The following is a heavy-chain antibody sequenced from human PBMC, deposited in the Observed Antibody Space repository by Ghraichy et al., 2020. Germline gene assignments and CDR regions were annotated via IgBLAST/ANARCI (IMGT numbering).Heavy chain of an antibody. V-gene: IGHV3-15*01. CDR1: GFTFSNAW. D-gene: IGHD1-7*01. Sequence: LSLTCAASGFTFSNAWMSWVRQAPGKGLEWVGRIKSKTDGGTTDYAAPVKGRFTISRDDSKNTLYLQMNSLKTEDTAVYYCTTFTLELRYYFDFWGQGTLVTVSS. CDR3: TTFTLELRYYFDF. CDR2: IKSKTDGGTT. J-gene: IGHJ4*02.